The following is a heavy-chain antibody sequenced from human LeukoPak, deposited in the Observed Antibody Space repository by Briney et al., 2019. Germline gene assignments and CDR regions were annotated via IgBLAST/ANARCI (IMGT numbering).Heavy chain of an antibody. CDR2: ISGSGGDT. CDR3: AKDHYGGNHYYYGMDV. CDR1: GFTFSNYA. Sequence: PGGSLRLSCAASGFTFSNYAMNWVRQAPGKGLEWVSAISGSGGDTAYADSVKDRFTISRDNSENTLYLQMNSLRAEDTAVYYCAKDHYGGNHYYYGMDVWGQGTTVTVSS. D-gene: IGHD4-23*01. J-gene: IGHJ6*02. V-gene: IGHV3-23*01.